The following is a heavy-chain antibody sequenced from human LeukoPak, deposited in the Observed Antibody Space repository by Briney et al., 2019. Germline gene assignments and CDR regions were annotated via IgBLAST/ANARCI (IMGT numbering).Heavy chain of an antibody. CDR1: GYTFTSYA. Sequence: ASVKVSCKASGYTFTSYAMHWVRQAPGQRLEWMGWINADNGNTKYSQKFQGRVTITRDTSASTAYMELSSLRSEDTAVYYCARDLEEYQLLFSFNYWGQGTLVTVSS. CDR3: ARDLEEYQLLFSFNY. J-gene: IGHJ4*02. CDR2: INADNGNT. V-gene: IGHV1-3*01. D-gene: IGHD2-2*01.